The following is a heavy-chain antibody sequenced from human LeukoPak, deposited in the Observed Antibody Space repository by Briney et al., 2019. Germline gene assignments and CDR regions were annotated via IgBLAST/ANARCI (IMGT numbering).Heavy chain of an antibody. CDR1: GFTFSSYS. J-gene: IGHJ4*02. D-gene: IGHD3-10*01. V-gene: IGHV3-21*04. Sequence: GGSLRLSCAASGFTFSSYSMNWVRQAPGKGLEWVSSISSSSSYIYYADSVKGRFTISRDNAKNSLYLQMNSLRAEDTAVYYCANDYMVRGVFDYWGQGTLVTVSS. CDR2: ISSSSSYI. CDR3: ANDYMVRGVFDY.